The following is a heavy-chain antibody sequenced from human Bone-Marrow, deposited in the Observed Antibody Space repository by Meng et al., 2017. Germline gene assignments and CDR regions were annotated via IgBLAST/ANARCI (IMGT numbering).Heavy chain of an antibody. J-gene: IGHJ5*02. Sequence: GESLKISCAASGFTFSSYAMHWVRQAPGKGLEWVAVISYDGSNKYYADSVKGRFTISRDNSKNTLYLQMNSLRAEDTAVYYCAREFSVSVRYFDWTNWFEPWGQGTLVTVSS. CDR1: GFTFSSYA. D-gene: IGHD3-9*01. V-gene: IGHV3-30*01. CDR2: ISYDGSNK. CDR3: AREFSVSVRYFDWTNWFEP.